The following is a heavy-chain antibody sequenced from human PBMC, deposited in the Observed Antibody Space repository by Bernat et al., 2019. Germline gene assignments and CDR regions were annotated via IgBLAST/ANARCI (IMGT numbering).Heavy chain of an antibody. J-gene: IGHJ3*02. V-gene: IGHV4-39*01. D-gene: IGHD4-11*01. CDR3: ARGGSRLTTIGSFDI. CDR1: GGSIGSSGYY. Sequence: QPQLQESGPGLVKPSETLSLTCTVSGGSIGSSGYYWGWVRQPPGKGLEWIGSIYYRGSTYYNPSLKSRVTISVDTSKNQFSLMLSSVTAADTAVYYCARGGSRLTTIGSFDIWGLGTMVTVSS. CDR2: IYYRGST.